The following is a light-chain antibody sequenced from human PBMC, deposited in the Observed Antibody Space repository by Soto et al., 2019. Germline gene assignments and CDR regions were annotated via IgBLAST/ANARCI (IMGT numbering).Light chain of an antibody. CDR2: FPS. CDR3: QQYDSRPRT. J-gene: IGKJ1*01. Sequence: IVMTQSPATLSASPGDRVTLSCRASQSVSSNLAWFQHKPGQAPRLLMYFPSTRATGIPDRFSGRGSRTEYTLTITRLESDEYAVYYCQQYDSRPRTFGQGTKVDIK. CDR1: QSVSSN. V-gene: IGKV3-15*01.